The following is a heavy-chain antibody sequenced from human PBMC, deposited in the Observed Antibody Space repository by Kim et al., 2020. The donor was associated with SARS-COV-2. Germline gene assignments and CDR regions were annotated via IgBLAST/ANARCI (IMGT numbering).Heavy chain of an antibody. CDR2: IKSDGSRE. CDR1: GFTFSHYG. D-gene: IGHD3-22*01. V-gene: IGHV3-33*05. CDR3: ARDGYDPSAFYFQAGP. J-gene: IGHJ5*02. Sequence: GGSLRLSCAATGFTFSHYGFHWVRQAPGKGLEWVSTIKSDGSREYYADSVKGRFTISRDDSKNTIYLQMNSLRAEDTAMYYCARDGYDPSAFYFQAGPWGQGTLVIVSS.